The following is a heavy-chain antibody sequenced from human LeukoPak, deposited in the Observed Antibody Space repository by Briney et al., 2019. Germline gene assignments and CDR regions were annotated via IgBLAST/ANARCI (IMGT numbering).Heavy chain of an antibody. D-gene: IGHD5-12*01. V-gene: IGHV4-59*05. CDR1: GGSISSYY. Sequence: SETLSLTCTVSGGSISSYYWSWIRQPPGKGLEWIGSIYYSGSTYYNPSLKSRVTISVDTSKNQFSLKLSSVTAADTAVYYCARHDKSGYDYYYYYYMDVWGKGTTVTISS. CDR3: ARHDKSGYDYYYYYYMDV. J-gene: IGHJ6*03. CDR2: IYYSGST.